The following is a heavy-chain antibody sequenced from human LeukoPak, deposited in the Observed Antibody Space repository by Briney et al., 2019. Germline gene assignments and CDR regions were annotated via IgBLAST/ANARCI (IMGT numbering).Heavy chain of an antibody. V-gene: IGHV3-23*01. CDR3: AKSMFVYGDYVPDY. CDR2: ISASAGST. J-gene: IGHJ4*02. D-gene: IGHD4-17*01. CDR1: EFTFSTYA. Sequence: TGGSLRLSCAASEFTFSTYAMSWVRQAPGNGLEWVSLISASAGSTYYADSVKGRFTISRDNSKNTLYLQMNSLRVEDTAVYYCAKSMFVYGDYVPDYWGQGTLVTVSS.